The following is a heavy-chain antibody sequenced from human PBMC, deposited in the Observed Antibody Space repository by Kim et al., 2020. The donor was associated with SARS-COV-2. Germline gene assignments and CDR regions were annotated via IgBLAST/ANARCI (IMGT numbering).Heavy chain of an antibody. J-gene: IGHJ5*02. V-gene: IGHV1-69*01. Sequence: QKFQGRVTITADESTSTAYMELSSLRSEDTAVYCCARGGYGSGSYIFWFDPWGQGTLVTVSS. D-gene: IGHD3-10*01. CDR3: ARGGYGSGSYIFWFDP.